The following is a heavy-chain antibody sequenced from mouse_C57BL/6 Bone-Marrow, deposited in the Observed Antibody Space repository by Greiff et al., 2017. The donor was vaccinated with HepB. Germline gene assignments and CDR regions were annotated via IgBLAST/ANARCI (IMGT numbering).Heavy chain of an antibody. D-gene: IGHD1-1*01. CDR2: INYDGSST. CDR3: ARERYGSSSLYFDY. Sequence: EVKLMESEGGLVQPGSSMKLSCTASGFTFSDYYLAWVRQVPEKGLEWVANINYDGSSTYYLDSLKSRFIISRDNAKNILYMQMSSLKSEDTATYYCARERYGSSSLYFDYWGQGTTLTVSS. J-gene: IGHJ2*01. V-gene: IGHV5-16*01. CDR1: GFTFSDYY.